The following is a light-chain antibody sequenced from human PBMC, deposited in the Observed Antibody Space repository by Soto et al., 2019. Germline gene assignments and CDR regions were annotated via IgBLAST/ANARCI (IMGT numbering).Light chain of an antibody. V-gene: IGLV1-40*01. CDR1: SSNIGAGYD. CDR2: GNS. J-gene: IGLJ3*02. CDR3: QSYDSSLSGAV. Sequence: QSVLTQPPSVSGAPGQRVTISCTGSSSNIGAGYDVHWYQQLPGTAPKLLIYGNSNRPSGVPDRFSGSKSGTSASLAITWLQAEDEADYYCQSYDSSLSGAVFGGGT.